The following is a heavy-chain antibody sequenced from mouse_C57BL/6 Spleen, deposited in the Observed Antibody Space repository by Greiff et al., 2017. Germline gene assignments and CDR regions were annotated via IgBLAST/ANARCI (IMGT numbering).Heavy chain of an antibody. J-gene: IGHJ4*01. CDR2: ISSGSSTI. CDR1: GFTFSDYG. D-gene: IGHD1-1*01. Sequence: EVKLMESGGGLVKPGGSLKLSCAASGFTFSDYGMHWVRQAPEKGLEWVAYISSGSSTIYYADTVKGRFTISRDNAKNALFLQMTSLRSEDTAMYYCARSYYYGSRNYYYAMDYWGQGTSVTVSS. V-gene: IGHV5-17*01. CDR3: ARSYYYGSRNYYYAMDY.